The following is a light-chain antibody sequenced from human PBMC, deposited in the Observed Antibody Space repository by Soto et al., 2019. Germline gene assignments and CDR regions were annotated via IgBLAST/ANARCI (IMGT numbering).Light chain of an antibody. V-gene: IGKV2-30*01. Sequence: VVLTQSLLSLPVTLGQPASISCNSSQSLVYRDGNTYLNWFQQRPGQSPRRLIYKVSDRDSGVPDRFSCSGSGTDFTLKISRVEAEDVGVYYCMQGTHWPPYSFGQVTKLEIK. J-gene: IGKJ2*03. CDR2: KVS. CDR1: QSLVYRDGNTY. CDR3: MQGTHWPPYS.